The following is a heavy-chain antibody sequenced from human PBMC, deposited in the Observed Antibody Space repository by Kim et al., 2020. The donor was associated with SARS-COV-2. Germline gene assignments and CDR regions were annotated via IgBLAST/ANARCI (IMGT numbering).Heavy chain of an antibody. CDR1: GGSISSYY. Sequence: SETLSLTCTVSGGSISSYYWSWIRQRPGKGLEWIGYIYYSGSTNYNPSLKSRVTISVDTSKNQFALTLSAVTVADTAVSYCARLRFHGVSVVVFDYWG. CDR3: ARLRFHGVSVVVFDY. J-gene: IGHJ4*01. V-gene: IGHV4-59*13. CDR2: IYYSGST. D-gene: IGHD2-8*01.